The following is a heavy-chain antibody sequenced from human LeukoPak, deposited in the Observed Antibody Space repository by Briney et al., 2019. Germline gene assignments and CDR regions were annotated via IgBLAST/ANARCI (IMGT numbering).Heavy chain of an antibody. CDR1: GFTFSSYA. D-gene: IGHD3-22*01. CDR3: AKTYYYDSSGHLGFDY. J-gene: IGHJ4*02. CDR2: ISGSGGST. V-gene: IGHV3-23*01. Sequence: GGSLRLSCAASGFTFSSYAMSWVRQAPGKGLEWVSAISGSGGSTYYADSVKGRFTISRDNSKNTLYLQMNSLRAEDTAVYYCAKTYYYDSSGHLGFDYWGQGTLVTVSS.